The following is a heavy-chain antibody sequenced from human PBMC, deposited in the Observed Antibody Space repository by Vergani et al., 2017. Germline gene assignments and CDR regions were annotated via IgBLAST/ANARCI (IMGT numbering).Heavy chain of an antibody. D-gene: IGHD3-22*01. CDR3: AREDISLTVEGANYMDI. CDR2: TYFMSKWYT. Sequence: QVQLHQSGPGLVKPSPTLSLTCAISGDRVSNKSAGWNWIRQSPSRGLEWLGRTYFMSKWYTDYAASVKSRMTINSDTSKNLFSLQLQSVTPEDTAVYYCAREDISLTVEGANYMDIWGKGTTVTVSS. V-gene: IGHV6-1*01. CDR1: GDRVSNKSAG. J-gene: IGHJ6*03.